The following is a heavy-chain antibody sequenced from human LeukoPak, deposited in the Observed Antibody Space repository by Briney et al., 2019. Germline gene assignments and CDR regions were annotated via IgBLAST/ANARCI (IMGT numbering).Heavy chain of an antibody. J-gene: IGHJ4*02. V-gene: IGHV3-30*04. Sequence: PGGSLRLSCAASGFTFSSYALHWVRQAPGKGLEWVAIISYDGGNKYYADSVKGRFTISRDNSKNTLYLQMNSLRAEDTAVYYCARDRRGSGWHGEVDYWGQGTLVTVSS. CDR2: ISYDGGNK. CDR3: ARDRRGSGWHGEVDY. D-gene: IGHD6-19*01. CDR1: GFTFSSYA.